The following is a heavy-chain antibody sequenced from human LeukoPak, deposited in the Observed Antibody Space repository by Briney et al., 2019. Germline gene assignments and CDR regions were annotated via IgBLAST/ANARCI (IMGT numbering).Heavy chain of an antibody. CDR1: GFTVSSNY. CDR3: ARYSSGYFDY. Sequence: GGSLRLSCAASGFTVSSNYMSWVRQAPGKGLEWVSVIYSGGSTYYADSVKGRFTISRDNSKNTLYLQMSSLRAEDTAVYYCARYSSGYFDYWGQGTLVTVSS. D-gene: IGHD3-22*01. J-gene: IGHJ4*02. CDR2: IYSGGST. V-gene: IGHV3-66*01.